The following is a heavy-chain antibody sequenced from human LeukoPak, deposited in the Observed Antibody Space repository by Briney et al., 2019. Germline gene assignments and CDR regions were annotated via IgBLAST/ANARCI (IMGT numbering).Heavy chain of an antibody. CDR3: AKDWATMVRGADY. CDR1: GFSFNSYA. J-gene: IGHJ4*02. Sequence: PGGSLRLSCTASGFSFNSYAMNWVRQAPGKGLEWVSGISGTNGSTYYADSVKGRFTISRDNSKNTLYLQMNSLRAEDTAVYYCAKDWATMVRGADYWGQGTLVTVSS. V-gene: IGHV3-23*01. D-gene: IGHD3-10*01. CDR2: ISGTNGST.